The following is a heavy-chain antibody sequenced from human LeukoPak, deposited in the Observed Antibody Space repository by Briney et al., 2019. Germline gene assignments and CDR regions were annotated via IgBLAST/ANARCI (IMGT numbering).Heavy chain of an antibody. Sequence: ASVKVSCKASGYTFTGYYMHWVRQAPGQGLEWMGRINPNSGGTNYAQKFQGRVTMTRDTSISTAYMELSRLRSDDTAVYYCARGPLVGAIGAHDYWGQGTLVTVSS. CDR2: INPNSGGT. CDR1: GYTFTGYY. D-gene: IGHD1-26*01. V-gene: IGHV1-2*06. CDR3: ARGPLVGAIGAHDY. J-gene: IGHJ4*02.